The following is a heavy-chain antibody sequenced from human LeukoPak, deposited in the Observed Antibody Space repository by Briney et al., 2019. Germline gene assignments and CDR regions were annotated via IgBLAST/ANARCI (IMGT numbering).Heavy chain of an antibody. Sequence: GASVKVSCKASGYIFNSYGISWVRQAPGQGLEWMGWLSAYNGNTNYAQKFQGRVTVTTDTSTSTAYMELRSLRSDDTAVYYCARDGAAASLKRLSRPNDWFDPWGQGTLVTVSS. CDR2: LSAYNGNT. V-gene: IGHV1-18*01. CDR3: ARDGAAASLKRLSRPNDWFDP. CDR1: GYIFNSYG. J-gene: IGHJ5*02. D-gene: IGHD3-16*02.